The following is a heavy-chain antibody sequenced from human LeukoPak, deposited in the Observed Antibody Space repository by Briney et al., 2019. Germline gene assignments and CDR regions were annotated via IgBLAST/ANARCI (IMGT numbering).Heavy chain of an antibody. V-gene: IGHV4-34*01. CDR2: INHSGST. CDR3: ARAQYYYDSSGYSHYFDY. CDR1: GGSFSGYY. J-gene: IGHJ4*02. D-gene: IGHD3-22*01. Sequence: SETLSLTCAVYGGSFSGYYWSWIRQPPGKGLEWIGEINHSGSTNYNPSLKSRVTILVDTSKNQFSLKLSSVTAADTAVYYCARAQYYYDSSGYSHYFDYWGQGTLVTVSS.